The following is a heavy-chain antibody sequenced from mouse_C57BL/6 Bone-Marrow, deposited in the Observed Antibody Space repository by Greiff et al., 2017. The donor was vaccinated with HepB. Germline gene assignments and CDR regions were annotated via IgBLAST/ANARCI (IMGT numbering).Heavy chain of an antibody. CDR3: AREGLDSSGAWFAY. Sequence: QVQLQQPGAELVMPGASVKLSCKASGYTFTSYWMHWVKQRPGQGLEWIGEIDPSDSYTNYNQKFKGKSTLTVDKSSSTAYMQLSSLPSEDSAVYYCAREGLDSSGAWFAYWGQGTLVTVSA. CDR1: GYTFTSYW. J-gene: IGHJ3*01. V-gene: IGHV1-69*01. CDR2: IDPSDSYT. D-gene: IGHD3-2*02.